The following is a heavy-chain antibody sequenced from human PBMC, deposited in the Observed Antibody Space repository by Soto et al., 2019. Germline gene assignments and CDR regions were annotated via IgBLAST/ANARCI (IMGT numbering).Heavy chain of an antibody. D-gene: IGHD3-16*01. V-gene: IGHV3-30*18. Sequence: GGSLRLSCAASGFTFSSYGMHWVRQAPGKGLEWVAVISYDGSNKYYADSVKGRFTISRDNSKNTLYLQMNSLRAEDTAVYYCAKDWGETPRYRIYSTNDYWGQGTLVTVSS. CDR1: GFTFSSYG. CDR3: AKDWGETPRYRIYSTNDY. CDR2: ISYDGSNK. J-gene: IGHJ4*02.